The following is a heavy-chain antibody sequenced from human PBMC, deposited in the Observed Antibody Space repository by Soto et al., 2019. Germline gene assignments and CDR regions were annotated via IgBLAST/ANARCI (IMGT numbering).Heavy chain of an antibody. CDR1: GFTFSSYD. V-gene: IGHV3-13*01. J-gene: IGHJ4*02. CDR2: IGTAGDT. Sequence: GGSLRLSCAASGFTFSSYDMHWVRQATGKGLEWVSAIGTAGDTYYPGSVKGRFTISRENAKNSLYLQMNSLRAEDTAVYYCARGGQWLVPSLLDYWGQGTLVTVSS. D-gene: IGHD6-19*01. CDR3: ARGGQWLVPSLLDY.